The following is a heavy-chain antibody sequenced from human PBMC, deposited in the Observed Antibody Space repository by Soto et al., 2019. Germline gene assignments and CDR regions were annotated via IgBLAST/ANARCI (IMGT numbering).Heavy chain of an antibody. V-gene: IGHV1-69*02. CDR2: TIPAIDLI. CDR3: ARTGSFDY. D-gene: IGHD3-10*01. CDR1: AGTFDTYS. J-gene: IGHJ4*02. Sequence: SVKVSCKASAGTFDTYSIMWVRQAPGQGLEWMGRTIPAIDLINYAQKFQGRFTITADKSTTTVYMELRSLRYEDTAIYYCARTGSFDYWGQGTLVTVSS.